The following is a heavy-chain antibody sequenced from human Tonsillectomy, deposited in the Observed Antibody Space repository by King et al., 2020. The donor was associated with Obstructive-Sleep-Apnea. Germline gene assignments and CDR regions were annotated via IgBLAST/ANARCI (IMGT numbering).Heavy chain of an antibody. D-gene: IGHD5-12*01. CDR1: ADSISNYY. J-gene: IGHJ4*02. V-gene: IGHV4-59*08. CDR3: ARHRGVEDYGGYGDYFDY. CDR2: MFYSGNT. Sequence: QLQESGPGLVKPSETLSLTCTVSADSISNYYWSWIRQPPGKGLEWIGYMFYSGNTNYNPSLKSRVTISLDTSKIQFSLRLNSVTAADTAIYYCARHRGVEDYGGYGDYFDYWGQGTLVTVSS.